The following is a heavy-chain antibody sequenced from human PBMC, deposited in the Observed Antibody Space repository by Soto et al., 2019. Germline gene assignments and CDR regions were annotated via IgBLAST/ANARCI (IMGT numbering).Heavy chain of an antibody. CDR3: ARGVHYDSSGYYYFY. D-gene: IGHD3-22*01. CDR2: IIPLFGTA. V-gene: IGHV1-69*01. CDR1: GGTFSTYA. Sequence: QVQLVQSGAEVKKPGSSVKVSCKASGGTFSTYAIDWVRQAPGQGLEWMGGIIPLFGTAKYAQNFQGRITISADESTNTAYTELGSLRSQDTAVYYCARGVHYDSSGYYYFYWGQGTLVTVSS. J-gene: IGHJ4*02.